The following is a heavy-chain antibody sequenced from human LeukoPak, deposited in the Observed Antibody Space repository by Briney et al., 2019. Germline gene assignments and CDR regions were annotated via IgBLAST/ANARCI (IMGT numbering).Heavy chain of an antibody. D-gene: IGHD6-19*01. CDR1: GFTFSSYG. J-gene: IGHJ1*01. V-gene: IGHV3-33*01. Sequence: GGSLRLSCAASGFTFSSYGMHWVRQAPGKGLEWVAVIWYDGSNKYYADSVKGRFTISRDNSKNTLYLQMNSLRAEDTAVYYCARAAMTVPDTRYFHLWGQGTLVTVSS. CDR3: ARAAMTVPDTRYFHL. CDR2: IWYDGSNK.